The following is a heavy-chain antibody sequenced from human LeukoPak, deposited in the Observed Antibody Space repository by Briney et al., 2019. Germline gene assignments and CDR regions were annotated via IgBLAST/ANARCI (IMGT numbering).Heavy chain of an antibody. CDR3: ARDRFPGTYDY. Sequence: SETLSLTCTVSGGSISSSSYYWAWIRQPPGKGLEWIASIYYSGTTYYNPSLKSRVTISVDTSKNQFSLKLSSVTAADTAVYYCARDRFPGTYDYWGQGTLVTVSS. CDR2: IYYSGTT. J-gene: IGHJ4*02. CDR1: GGSISSSSYY. V-gene: IGHV4-39*07. D-gene: IGHD2-21*01.